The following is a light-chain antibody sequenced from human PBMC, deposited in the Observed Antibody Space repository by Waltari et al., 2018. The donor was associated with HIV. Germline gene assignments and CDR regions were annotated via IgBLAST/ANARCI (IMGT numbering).Light chain of an antibody. Sequence: SYVLTPPHSVSVAPGKTARITCGGNNLGKNKVRWYQQEPGQAPALVIYYDSDRPSGIPERFSGSNSGNTATLTISRVEAGDEADYHCQVWDSSSVVVFGGGTKLTVL. V-gene: IGLV3-21*01. CDR3: QVWDSSSVVV. J-gene: IGLJ2*01. CDR1: NLGKNK. CDR2: YDS.